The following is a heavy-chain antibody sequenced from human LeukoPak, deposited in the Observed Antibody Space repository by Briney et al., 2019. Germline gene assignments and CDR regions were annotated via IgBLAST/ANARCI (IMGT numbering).Heavy chain of an antibody. D-gene: IGHD6-6*01. J-gene: IGHJ6*03. V-gene: IGHV3-74*01. CDR1: GFTFSSYW. CDR2: INSHGSST. Sequence: QAGGSLRLSCAASGFTFSSYWMHWVRQVPGKGLVWVSRINSHGSSTSYADSVKGRFTISRDNAKNSLYLQMNSLRAEDTAVYYCARRVAARRGGYYYYYMDVWGKGTTVTVSS. CDR3: ARRVAARRGGYYYYYMDV.